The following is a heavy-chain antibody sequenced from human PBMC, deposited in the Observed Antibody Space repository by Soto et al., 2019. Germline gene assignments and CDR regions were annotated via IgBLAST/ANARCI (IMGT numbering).Heavy chain of an antibody. Sequence: APMNLSCKLPGYSVTSYALHHGRHVLEQRLEWMGWINPYGGAATYAEKFQGRVTMTRDTSTATDYMELSSLRSEDTAMYYCERDRSNSSAYWWIDYWGQGTQVTVSS. J-gene: IGHJ4*02. CDR1: GYSVTSYA. CDR3: ERDRSNSSAYWWIDY. V-gene: IGHV1-46*01. D-gene: IGHD3-22*01. CDR2: INPYGGAA.